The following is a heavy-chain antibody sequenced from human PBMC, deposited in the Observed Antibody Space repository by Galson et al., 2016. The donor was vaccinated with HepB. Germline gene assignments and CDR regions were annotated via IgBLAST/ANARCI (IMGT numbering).Heavy chain of an antibody. Sequence: TLSLTCTVSGGSISSGDYYWSWIRQHPGKGLEWIGYIYYTGHAYYNPSLKSRVSISVDTSENQFSLRLNSMTAADTAIYYCARDRSDSDYVPSMRYFDYWGQGTLVTVSS. CDR2: IYYTGHA. D-gene: IGHD4-11*01. CDR3: ARDRSDSDYVPSMRYFDY. CDR1: GGSISSGDYY. V-gene: IGHV4-31*03. J-gene: IGHJ4*03.